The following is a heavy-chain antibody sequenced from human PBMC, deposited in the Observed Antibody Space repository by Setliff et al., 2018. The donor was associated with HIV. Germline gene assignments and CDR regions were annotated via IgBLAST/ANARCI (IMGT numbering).Heavy chain of an antibody. J-gene: IGHJ5*02. V-gene: IGHV1-2*02. Sequence: ASVKVSCKASGYTLSDYHMHWVRQAPGQGLEWMGWINPYSGGTNYAPKFQGRVTMTRDTSINTVYMVLSSLRSDDTAVYYCARDIPGWTKTPSPGDPWGQGTLVTVSS. CDR2: INPYSGGT. CDR1: GYTLSDYH. D-gene: IGHD6-19*01. CDR3: ARDIPGWTKTPSPGDP.